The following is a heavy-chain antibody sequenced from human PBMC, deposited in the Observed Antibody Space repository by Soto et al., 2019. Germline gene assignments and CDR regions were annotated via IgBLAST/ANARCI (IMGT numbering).Heavy chain of an antibody. J-gene: IGHJ6*02. CDR3: ARDPVRFLEWLDPYGMDV. D-gene: IGHD3-3*01. V-gene: IGHV4-61*01. Sequence: SETLSLTCTVSGGSVSSGSYYWSWIRQPPGKGLEWIGYIYYSGSTNYNPSLKSRVTISVDTSKNQFSLKLSSVTAADTAVYYCARDPVRFLEWLDPYGMDVWGQGTTVTVSS. CDR1: GGSVSSGSYY. CDR2: IYYSGST.